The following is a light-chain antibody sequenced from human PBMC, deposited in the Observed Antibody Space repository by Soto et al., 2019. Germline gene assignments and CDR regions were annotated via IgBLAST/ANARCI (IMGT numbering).Light chain of an antibody. V-gene: IGLV1-40*01. CDR2: GTT. J-gene: IGLJ2*01. CDR1: SYNIGAGYN. Sequence: QSVLTQPPSVSGAPGQWVTISCTGSSYNIGAGYNVHWYQHLPGTAPKLLIFGTTKRPSGVPDRFSGSKSGSSAFLAITGLQAEDEADYYCQSSDTSLSGSEIFGGGTKLTVL. CDR3: QSSDTSLSGSEI.